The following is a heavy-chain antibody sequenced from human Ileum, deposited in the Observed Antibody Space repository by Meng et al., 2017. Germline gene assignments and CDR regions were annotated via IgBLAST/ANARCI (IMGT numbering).Heavy chain of an antibody. Sequence: VHLQESGPGLLKPSRTRSLHCAVPGGSISTSDWWSWVRQPPGKGLEWIGEIHHSGSTNYNPSLKSRVTISVDKSKNQFSLKLNSVTAADTAVYYCAREWSGSYRHFDYWGQGTLVTVSS. V-gene: IGHV4-4*02. CDR2: IHHSGST. J-gene: IGHJ4*02. D-gene: IGHD1-26*01. CDR1: GGSISTSDW. CDR3: AREWSGSYRHFDY.